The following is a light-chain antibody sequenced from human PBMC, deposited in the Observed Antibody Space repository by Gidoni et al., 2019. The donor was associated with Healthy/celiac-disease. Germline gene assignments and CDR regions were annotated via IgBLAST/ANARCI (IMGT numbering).Light chain of an antibody. Sequence: DIQMTQSPSTLSASVGDRVTITCRASQSISSWLAWYQQKPGKAPKLLLYKASSLESGVPSRFSGSGSGKEFTLTISSLQPDDVATYYCQQYNSYWTFGQGTKVEIK. J-gene: IGKJ1*01. CDR3: QQYNSYWT. V-gene: IGKV1-5*03. CDR1: QSISSW. CDR2: KAS.